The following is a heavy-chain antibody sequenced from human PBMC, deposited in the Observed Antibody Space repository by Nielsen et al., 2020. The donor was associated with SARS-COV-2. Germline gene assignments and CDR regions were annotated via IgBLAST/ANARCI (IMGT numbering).Heavy chain of an antibody. V-gene: IGHV4-31*03. Sequence: SETLSLTCTVSGASISSGGYFWSWIRQHPGKGLEWIGYIYFTGRTSYNPSLKSRVAMSVDTSMNQFSLDLKSVTAADTAVYYCAREASGYDHYRYGMDVWGLGATVTVSS. D-gene: IGHD5-12*01. J-gene: IGHJ6*02. CDR3: AREASGYDHYRYGMDV. CDR1: GASISSGGYF. CDR2: IYFTGRT.